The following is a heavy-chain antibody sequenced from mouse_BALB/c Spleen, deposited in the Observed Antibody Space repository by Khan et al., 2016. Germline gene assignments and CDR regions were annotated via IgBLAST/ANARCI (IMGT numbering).Heavy chain of an antibody. J-gene: IGHJ4*01. Sequence: EVELVEPGGGLVQPGGSRKLSCAASGFTFSDYGMAWVRQAPGKGPEWVAFISNWAYSIYYADTVTGRFTIPRENAKNTPYLEMSSLTSEDTAMYYCAREGTRYAMDYWGQGTSITVSS. D-gene: IGHD3-3*01. CDR1: GFTFSDYG. V-gene: IGHV5-15*02. CDR3: AREGTRYAMDY. CDR2: ISNWAYSI.